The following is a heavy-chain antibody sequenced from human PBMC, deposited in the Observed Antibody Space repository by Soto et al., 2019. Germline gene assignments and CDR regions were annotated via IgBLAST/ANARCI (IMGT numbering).Heavy chain of an antibody. Sequence: GGSLRLSCAASGFTFSSYAMSWVRQAPGKGLEWVSAISGSGGSTYYADSVKGRFTISRDNSKNTLYLQMNSLRAEDTAVYYCAKTITMVRGVMLDGRYNWFDPWGQGTLVTVSS. CDR1: GFTFSSYA. CDR2: ISGSGGST. J-gene: IGHJ5*02. D-gene: IGHD3-10*01. V-gene: IGHV3-23*01. CDR3: AKTITMVRGVMLDGRYNWFDP.